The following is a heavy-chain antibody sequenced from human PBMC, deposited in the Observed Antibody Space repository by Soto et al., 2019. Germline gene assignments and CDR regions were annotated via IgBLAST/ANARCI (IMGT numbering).Heavy chain of an antibody. CDR3: ARDGYYYDSSGYQSVYYFDY. CDR2: IYFSGST. CDR1: GGYISSYY. Sequence: SQTLSLTYTVSGGYISSYYWRWIRQPQGKGLEWIGYIYFSGSTNYNPSLKSRVTISVDTSKNQFSLKLSSVTAADTAVYYCARDGYYYDSSGYQSVYYFDYWGQGTRVTVSS. J-gene: IGHJ4*02. V-gene: IGHV4-59*01. D-gene: IGHD3-22*01.